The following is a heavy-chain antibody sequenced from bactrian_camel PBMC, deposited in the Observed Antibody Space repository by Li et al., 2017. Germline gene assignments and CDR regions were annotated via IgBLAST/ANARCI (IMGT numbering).Heavy chain of an antibody. CDR3: AAKQSQSGSDWRDPDAYNH. Sequence: VQLVESGGGSVQPGGSLTLSCVASGYPYNNYSMGWFRTAPGKEREGVAAIHSGGGPTYADSVKGRFTISRDNGKSTVDLGMNNLKPEDTAMYFCAAKQSQSGSDWRDPDAYNHWGSGTQVTVS. V-gene: IGHV3S53*01. CDR1: GYPYNNYS. D-gene: IGHD1*01. J-gene: IGHJ4*01. CDR2: IHSGGGP.